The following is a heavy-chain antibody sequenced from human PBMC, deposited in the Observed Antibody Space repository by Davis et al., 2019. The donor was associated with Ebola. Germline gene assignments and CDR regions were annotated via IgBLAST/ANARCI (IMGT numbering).Heavy chain of an antibody. CDR2: MNPNSGNT. J-gene: IGHJ1*01. V-gene: IGHV1-8*02. D-gene: IGHD3-22*01. CDR3: ARVHQVAHYDSSGYYLTAEYFQH. CDR1: GYTFIGYY. Sequence: AASVKVSCKASGYTFIGYYVHWVRQATGQGLEWMGWMNPNSGNTGYAQKFQGRVTMTRNTSISTAYMELSSLRSEDTAVYYCARVHQVAHYDSSGYYLTAEYFQHWGQGTLVTVSS.